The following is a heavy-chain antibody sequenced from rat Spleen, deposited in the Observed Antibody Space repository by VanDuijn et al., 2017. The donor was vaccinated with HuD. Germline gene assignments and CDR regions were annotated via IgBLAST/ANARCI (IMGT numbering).Heavy chain of an antibody. D-gene: IGHD3-2*01. J-gene: IGHJ3*01. CDR2: IKFEDFTP. CDR3: STYSDFGTSPFAF. V-gene: IGHV5-22*01. CDR1: GFTFSDFY. Sequence: EVQLVESGGGLVQPGRSLKLSCAASGFTFSDFYMAWVRQAPKKGLEWVASIKFEDFTPYYGDSVMGRFTISRDDGESTLYLQMNSLRSEDTATYYCSTYSDFGTSPFAFWGHGTLVTVSS.